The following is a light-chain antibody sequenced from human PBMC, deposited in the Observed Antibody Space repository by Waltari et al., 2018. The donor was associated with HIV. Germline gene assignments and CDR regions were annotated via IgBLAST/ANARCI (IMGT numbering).Light chain of an antibody. J-gene: IGKJ1*01. V-gene: IGKV1-5*03. CDR2: KAS. CDR1: QSVYVW. CDR3: QQYRGFRT. Sequence: DIQMTQSPSTLSASVGARVTITCRASQSVYVWLAWYQQKPGQAPKLLIYKASSLQSGVPSRFSGSGSGTEFTLTISNLQPDDFGIYYCQQYRGFRTFGQGTEVAIK.